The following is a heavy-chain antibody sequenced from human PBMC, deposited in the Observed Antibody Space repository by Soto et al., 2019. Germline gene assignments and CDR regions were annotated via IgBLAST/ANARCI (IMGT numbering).Heavy chain of an antibody. D-gene: IGHD2-2*01. CDR3: ATYQDPYYYGMDV. J-gene: IGHJ6*02. CDR1: GYIFTTYW. Sequence: GESLKISCEGSGYIFTTYWIGWVRQMPGKGLEWMGIIYPIDSDTKYSPSFQGQVTISVDKSISTAYLQWSSLKASDSAMYYCATYQDPYYYGMDVWGQGTTVTVS. CDR2: IYPIDSDT. V-gene: IGHV5-51*01.